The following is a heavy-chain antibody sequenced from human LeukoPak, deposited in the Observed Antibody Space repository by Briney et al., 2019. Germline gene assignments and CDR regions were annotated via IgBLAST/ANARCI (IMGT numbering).Heavy chain of an antibody. J-gene: IGHJ5*02. V-gene: IGHV1-18*04. CDR2: ISVYNGNT. CDR3: ARLGLFTATLAWFDP. CDR1: GYTFTSYY. Sequence: ASVKVSCKASGYTFTSYYMHWVRQAPGQGLEWMGWISVYNGNTNYAQKLQGRLTMTTDTSTSTAYMELRSLRSDDTAVYYCARLGLFTATLAWFDPWGQGTLVTVSS. D-gene: IGHD2-15*01.